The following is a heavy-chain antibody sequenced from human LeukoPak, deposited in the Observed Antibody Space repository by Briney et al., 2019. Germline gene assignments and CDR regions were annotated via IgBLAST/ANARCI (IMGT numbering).Heavy chain of an antibody. V-gene: IGHV3-33*01. CDR1: GFIFSDYG. Sequence: GRSLRLSCAVSGFIFSDYGMHWVRQAPGKGLEWVAVIWYDGTNKYYADSVEGRFTISRDNSKNTLYLQTNSLRAEDTAVYYCARTRYNSGGGDYWGQGTPVTVS. CDR3: ARTRYNSGGGDY. D-gene: IGHD6-19*01. CDR2: IWYDGTNK. J-gene: IGHJ4*02.